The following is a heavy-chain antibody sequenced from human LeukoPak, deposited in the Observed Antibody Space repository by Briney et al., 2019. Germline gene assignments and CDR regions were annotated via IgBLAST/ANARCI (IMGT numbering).Heavy chain of an antibody. CDR3: AAPYPMPPFDY. Sequence: PGGSLRLSCAASGFTFSSYEMNWVRQAPGKGLEWVSYISSSGSTIYYADSVKGRFTISRDNAKNSLYLQMNSLRAEDTAVYYCAAPYPMPPFDYWGEGTLVTVSS. J-gene: IGHJ4*02. V-gene: IGHV3-48*03. D-gene: IGHD2-2*01. CDR1: GFTFSSYE. CDR2: ISSSGSTI.